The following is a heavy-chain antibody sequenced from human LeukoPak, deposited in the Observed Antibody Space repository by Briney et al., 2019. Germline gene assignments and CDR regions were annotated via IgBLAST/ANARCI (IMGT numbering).Heavy chain of an antibody. CDR1: GGTFSSYA. V-gene: IGHV1-69*04. D-gene: IGHD5-24*01. CDR2: IIPILGIA. Sequence: SVKVSCKASGGTFSSYAISWVRQAPGQGLEWRGRIIPILGIANYAQKFQGRVTITADKSTSTAYMELSSLRSEDTAVYYCARDPGPEMATPYGMDVWGQGTTVTVSS. J-gene: IGHJ6*02. CDR3: ARDPGPEMATPYGMDV.